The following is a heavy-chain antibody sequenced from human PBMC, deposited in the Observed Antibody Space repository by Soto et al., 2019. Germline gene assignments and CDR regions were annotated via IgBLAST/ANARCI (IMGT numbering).Heavy chain of an antibody. J-gene: IGHJ4*02. CDR2: ISYDGYNI. CDR1: EFTSSSYA. CDR3: AREAEGLDS. V-gene: IGHV3-30-3*01. Sequence: QVQLVESGGGVVQPERSLRLSCAVSEFTSSSYAMHWVPQAPDKGLEWVAVISYDGYNIFYADSVKGRFTISRDNSKNTLYLQMNSLRHDDTAVYYCAREAEGLDSWGQGALVTVSS.